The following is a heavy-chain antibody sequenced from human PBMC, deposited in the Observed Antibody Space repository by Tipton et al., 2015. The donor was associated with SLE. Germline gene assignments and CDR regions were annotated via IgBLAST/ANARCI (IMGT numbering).Heavy chain of an antibody. D-gene: IGHD2-21*01. CDR1: GFTFGDYA. CDR2: IRSKAYGGTT. CDR3: TRVSPNCGGDCYMNY. Sequence: SLRLSCTASGFTFGDYAMTWVRQAPGKGLEWVGFIRSKAYGGTTEYAASVKGRFTISRDDSKSIAYLQMNSLQTEDTAVYSCTRVSPNCGGDCYMNYWGQGPLVTISS. V-gene: IGHV3-49*04. J-gene: IGHJ4*02.